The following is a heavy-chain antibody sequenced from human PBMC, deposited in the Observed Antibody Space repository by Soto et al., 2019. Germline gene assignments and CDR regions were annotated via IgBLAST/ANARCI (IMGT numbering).Heavy chain of an antibody. CDR2: ISAYNGNT. V-gene: IGHV1-18*01. D-gene: IGHD6-13*01. CDR1: GYSFTNYG. J-gene: IGHJ6*03. CDR3: ARDRGVAPPVAGNTHYYYYMDV. Sequence: QDQLVQSGVEVKKPGASVKVSCKASGYSFTNYGITWVRQAPGQGFEWMGWISAYNGNTKYAQKLQGRVTMTTDASTSPAYLELRSRTSDDTAVYYCARDRGVAPPVAGNTHYYYYMDVWGKGTTVTVSS.